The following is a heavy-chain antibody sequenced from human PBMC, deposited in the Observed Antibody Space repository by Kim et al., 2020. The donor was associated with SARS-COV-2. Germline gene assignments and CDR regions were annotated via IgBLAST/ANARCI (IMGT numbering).Heavy chain of an antibody. V-gene: IGHV3-30*07. D-gene: IGHD4-17*01. CDR3: ARDPPSYYGGVFDY. J-gene: IGHJ4*02. Sequence: DSVKGRFTISRDNSKNTLYLQMNSLRAEDTAVYYCARDPPSYYGGVFDYWGQGTLVTVSS.